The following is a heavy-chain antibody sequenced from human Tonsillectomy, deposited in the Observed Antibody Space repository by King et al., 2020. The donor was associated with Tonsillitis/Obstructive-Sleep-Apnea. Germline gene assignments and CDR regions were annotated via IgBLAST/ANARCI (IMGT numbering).Heavy chain of an antibody. D-gene: IGHD1-26*01. J-gene: IGHJ4*02. Sequence: QLQESGPGLVKPSETLSLTCTVSGGSISSYYWSWIRQPPGRGLEWIGYIYYSGSTNYNPSLTSRVTISVDTSKNQFSLKLSSVTAADTAVYYCARQFEGAIHYWGQGTLVTVSS. CDR2: IYYSGST. V-gene: IGHV4-59*08. CDR1: GGSISSYY. CDR3: ARQFEGAIHY.